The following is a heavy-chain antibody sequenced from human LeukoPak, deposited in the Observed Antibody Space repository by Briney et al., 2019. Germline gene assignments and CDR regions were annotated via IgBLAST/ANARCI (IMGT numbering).Heavy chain of an antibody. Sequence: GGSLRLSCAASGFTFDYFNMYWVRQSPGKGLEWVSLISLDGNNAYYADSVRGRFTISRDNSKNFLYLQMNSLTSEDTALYYCAKGRRRGYAYGTIDSWGQGTLVTVSS. D-gene: IGHD5-18*01. J-gene: IGHJ4*02. CDR3: AKGRRRGYAYGTIDS. V-gene: IGHV3-43*01. CDR1: GFTFDYFN. CDR2: ISLDGNNA.